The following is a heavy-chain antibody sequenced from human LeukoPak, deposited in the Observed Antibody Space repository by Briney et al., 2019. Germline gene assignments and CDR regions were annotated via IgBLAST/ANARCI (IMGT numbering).Heavy chain of an antibody. CDR3: ARHVMGDI. Sequence: SETLSLTCTVSGGSISSYYWSWIRQPPGKGLEWIGEINHSGSTNYNPSLKSRVTISVDTSKNQFSLKLSSVTAADTAVYYCARHVMGDIWGQGTMVTVSS. V-gene: IGHV4-34*01. J-gene: IGHJ3*02. D-gene: IGHD1-26*01. CDR2: INHSGST. CDR1: GGSISSYY.